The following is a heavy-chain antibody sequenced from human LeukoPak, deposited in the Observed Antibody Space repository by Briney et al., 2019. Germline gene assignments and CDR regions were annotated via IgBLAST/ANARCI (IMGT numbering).Heavy chain of an antibody. J-gene: IGHJ4*02. CDR2: ISAYNGNT. Sequence: ASVKVSCKASGYTFTSYGISWVRQAPGQGLEWMGWISAYNGNTNYAQKLQGRVTMTTDTSTSTAYMELRSLRSDDTAVYYCARAPGLSPVAGMEGMVNYFDYWGQGTLVTVSS. D-gene: IGHD6-19*01. CDR3: ARAPGLSPVAGMEGMVNYFDY. V-gene: IGHV1-18*01. CDR1: GYTFTSYG.